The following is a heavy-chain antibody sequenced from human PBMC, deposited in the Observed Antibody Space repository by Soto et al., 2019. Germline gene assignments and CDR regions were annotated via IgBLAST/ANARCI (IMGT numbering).Heavy chain of an antibody. D-gene: IGHD1-26*01. CDR1: GYTFTSYD. CDR2: MNPNSGNT. CDR3: GAAQWELLRESDY. Sequence: ASVKVSCKASGYTFTSYDINWVRQATGQGLEWMGWMNPNSGNTGYAQKFQGRVTMTRNTSISTAYMELSSLRSEDTAVYYCGAAQWELLRESDYWGQGTLVTVSS. J-gene: IGHJ4*02. V-gene: IGHV1-8*01.